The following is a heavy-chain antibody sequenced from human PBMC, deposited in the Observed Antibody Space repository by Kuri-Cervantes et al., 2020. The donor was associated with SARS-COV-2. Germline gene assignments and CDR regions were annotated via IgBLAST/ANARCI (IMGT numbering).Heavy chain of an antibody. CDR2: INPNSGGT. V-gene: IGHV1-2*02. CDR3: ARVPRGGYSSGWYNHYFDY. Sequence: ASVKVSCKASGYTFTSYGISWVRQAPGQGLEWMGWINPNSGGTNYAQKFQGRVTMTRDTSISTAYMELSRLRSDDTAVYYCARVPRGGYSSGWYNHYFDYWGQGTLVTVSS. J-gene: IGHJ4*02. CDR1: GYTFTSYG. D-gene: IGHD6-19*01.